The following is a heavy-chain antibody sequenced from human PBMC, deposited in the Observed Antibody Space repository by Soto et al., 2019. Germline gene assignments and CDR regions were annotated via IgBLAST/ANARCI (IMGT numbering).Heavy chain of an antibody. D-gene: IGHD3-22*01. Sequence: QVRLVESGGAVVQPGRSLRLSCVASGFSFSDYAMHWVRQAPGKGLEWVAVLSFDGGNKFYAESVRGRFTISRDNSRNTVYLQLSSLRTEDTAVYYCAKAPSIVLLGPLDDWGQGTLVSVSS. CDR3: AKAPSIVLLGPLDD. V-gene: IGHV3-30*18. CDR1: GFSFSDYA. CDR2: LSFDGGNK. J-gene: IGHJ4*02.